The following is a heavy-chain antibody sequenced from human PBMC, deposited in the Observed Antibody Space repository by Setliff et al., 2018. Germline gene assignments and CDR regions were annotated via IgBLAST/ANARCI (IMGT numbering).Heavy chain of an antibody. CDR2: IYYSGST. CDR3: ARGGNDYKWGGFDI. CDR1: GGSISSYY. J-gene: IGHJ3*02. D-gene: IGHD4-4*01. Sequence: SETLSLTCTVSGGSISSYYWSWIRQPPGKGLEWIGYIYYSGSTNYNPSLKSRVTISVDTSKNQFSLKLSSVTAADTAVYYCARGGNDYKWGGFDIWGQGTMVTVSS. V-gene: IGHV4-59*01.